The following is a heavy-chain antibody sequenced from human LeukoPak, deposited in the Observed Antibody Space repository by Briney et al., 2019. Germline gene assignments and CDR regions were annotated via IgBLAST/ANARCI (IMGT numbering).Heavy chain of an antibody. D-gene: IGHD3-9*01. CDR3: ARSPHYNILTGYFDY. CDR2: IYYSGST. J-gene: IGHJ4*02. V-gene: IGHV4-59*01. Sequence: SETLSLTCTVSGGPISSYYWSWIRQPPGKGLEWIGYIYYSGSTNYNPSLKSRVTISVDTSKNQFSLKLSSVTAADTAVYYCARSPHYNILTGYFDYWGQGALVTVSS. CDR1: GGPISSYY.